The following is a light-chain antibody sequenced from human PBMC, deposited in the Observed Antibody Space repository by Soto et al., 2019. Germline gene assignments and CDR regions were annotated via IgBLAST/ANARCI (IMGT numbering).Light chain of an antibody. J-gene: IGKJ1*01. CDR3: QHYNSYSEA. Sequence: DIHMTQSPSTLSGSVGDRVTITCRASQTISSWLAWYQQKPGKAPKLLIYKASTLKSGVPSRFSGSGSGTEFTLTISSLQPDDFATYYCQHYNSYSEAFGQGTKVAIK. V-gene: IGKV1-5*03. CDR2: KAS. CDR1: QTISSW.